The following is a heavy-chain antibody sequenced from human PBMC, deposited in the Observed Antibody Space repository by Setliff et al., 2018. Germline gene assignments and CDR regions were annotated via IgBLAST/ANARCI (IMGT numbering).Heavy chain of an antibody. CDR1: GFTFSSYA. D-gene: IGHD1-1*01. CDR3: AREEVEPLSMTSYYYYMDV. Sequence: GGSLRLSCAASGFTFSSYAMHWVRQAPGKGLEWVAVISYDGSNKYYADSVKGRFTISRDNSKNTLYLQMNSLRAEDTAVYYCAREEVEPLSMTSYYYYMDVWGRGTTVTVSS. V-gene: IGHV3-30*04. CDR2: ISYDGSNK. J-gene: IGHJ6*03.